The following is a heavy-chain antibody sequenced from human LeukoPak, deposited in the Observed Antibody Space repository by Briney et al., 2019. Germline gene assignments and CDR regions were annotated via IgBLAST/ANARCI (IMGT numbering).Heavy chain of an antibody. CDR3: ARLLVYNSGGEAFDH. J-gene: IGHJ4*02. CDR1: EFPLRNYW. Sequence: GGSLRLSCTTFEFPLRNYWMSWVRQAPGKGLEWVANIKQDGSEKYYVDSVKGRFTISRDNAKNSLYLQMNSLRAEDTAVYYCARLLVYNSGGEAFDHWGQGTLVTVSS. D-gene: IGHD1-20*01. V-gene: IGHV3-7*01. CDR2: IKQDGSEK.